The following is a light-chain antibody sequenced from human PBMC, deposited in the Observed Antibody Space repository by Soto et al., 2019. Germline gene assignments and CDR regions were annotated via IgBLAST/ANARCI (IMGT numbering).Light chain of an antibody. CDR3: VQGTQWPGT. Sequence: DIVMTQSPVSLPVTLGQPASISCRSSQSLVFRDGNTYLNWFQQRPGQSPRRLIYQVSNRDSGVPDRFSGSGSGTDFTLKISSVEAEDVAVYYCVQGTQWPGTFGGGTKV. CDR1: QSLVFRDGNTY. J-gene: IGKJ4*01. CDR2: QVS. V-gene: IGKV2-30*01.